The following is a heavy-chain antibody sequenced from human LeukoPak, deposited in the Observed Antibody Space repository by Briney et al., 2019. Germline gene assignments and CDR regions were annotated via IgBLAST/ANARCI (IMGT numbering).Heavy chain of an antibody. J-gene: IGHJ4*02. CDR2: ISANTGKT. Sequence: ASVKVSGKASGYTFATYGFCWVRQAPGHGLEWMGWISANTGKTDYAQKFQGRVTMTTDTSTSTAYMELRSLRPDDTAVYYCAKVAGDRMDYWGQGTLLTVSS. CDR3: AKVAGDRMDY. V-gene: IGHV1-18*01. D-gene: IGHD6-13*01. CDR1: GYTFATYG.